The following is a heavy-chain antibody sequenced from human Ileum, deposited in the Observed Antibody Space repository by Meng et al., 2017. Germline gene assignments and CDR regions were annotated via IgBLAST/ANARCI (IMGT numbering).Heavy chain of an antibody. CDR2: IYYSGST. D-gene: IGHD3-22*01. Sequence: QVQLQESGPGLVKPSQTLSLTCTVSGGSISSGDYYWSWIRQPPGKGLEWIGYIYYSGSTYYNPSLKSRLTISVDTSKNQFSLKLSSVTAANTAVYYCARDRDSSGYYPYWGQGTLVTVSS. CDR1: GGSISSGDYY. CDR3: ARDRDSSGYYPY. J-gene: IGHJ4*02. V-gene: IGHV4-30-4*01.